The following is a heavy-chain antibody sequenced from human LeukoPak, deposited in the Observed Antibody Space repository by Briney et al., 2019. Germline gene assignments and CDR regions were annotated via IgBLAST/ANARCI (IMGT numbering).Heavy chain of an antibody. CDR1: GGSISSGGYY. J-gene: IGHJ6*02. D-gene: IGHD6-13*01. Sequence: SSETLSLTCTVSGGSISSGGYYWSWIRQHPGKGLEWIGYIYYSGSTYYNPSLKSRVTISVDTSKNQFSLELSSVTAADTAVYYCARVGAAGFYYYYYGMDVWGQGTTVTVSS. V-gene: IGHV4-31*03. CDR3: ARVGAAGFYYYYYGMDV. CDR2: IYYSGST.